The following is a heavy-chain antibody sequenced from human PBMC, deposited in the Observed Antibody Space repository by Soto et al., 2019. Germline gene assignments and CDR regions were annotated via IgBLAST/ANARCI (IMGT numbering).Heavy chain of an antibody. V-gene: IGHV4-59*01. Sequence: PSETLSLTCTVSGDSIRNNHWSWIRQPPGKDLEYIGFVYYSGGSNYNPSLKSRATMSTDTSRNQVSLKLNSVTAADTAVYYCARAVVPATCCALDLWGHGTVVTVSS. CDR3: ARAVVPATCCALDL. J-gene: IGHJ3*01. CDR1: GDSIRNNH. CDR2: VYYSGGS. D-gene: IGHD2-21*01.